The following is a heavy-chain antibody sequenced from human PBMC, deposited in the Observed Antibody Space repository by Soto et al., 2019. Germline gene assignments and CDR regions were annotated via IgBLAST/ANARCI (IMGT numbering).Heavy chain of an antibody. CDR1: GFTFRDYY. CDR3: ARAHSNYESSFDY. D-gene: IGHD4-4*01. CDR2: ISSSGSTI. J-gene: IGHJ4*02. V-gene: IGHV3-11*01. Sequence: GGSLRLSCAASGFTFRDYYMSLIRQAPGKGLEWVSYISSSGSTIYYADSVKGRFTISRDNAKNSLYLQMNSLRAEDTAVYYCARAHSNYESSFDYWGQGTPVTVSS.